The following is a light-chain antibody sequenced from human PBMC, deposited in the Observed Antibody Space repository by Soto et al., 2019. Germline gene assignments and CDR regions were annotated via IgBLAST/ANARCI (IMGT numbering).Light chain of an antibody. CDR1: SSDVGGYNY. V-gene: IGLV2-11*01. Sequence: QSALTQPLSVSGSPGQSVTISCTGTSSDVGGYNYVSWYQQHPGKAPKVMIYDVSDRPSGVPDRFSGSKSGNTASLTISGLQAEDEADYYCCSYAGSPRYVFGTGTKLTVL. CDR3: CSYAGSPRYV. CDR2: DVS. J-gene: IGLJ1*01.